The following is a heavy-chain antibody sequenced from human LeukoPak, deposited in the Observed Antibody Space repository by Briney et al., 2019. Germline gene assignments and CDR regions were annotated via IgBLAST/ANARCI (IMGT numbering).Heavy chain of an antibody. J-gene: IGHJ4*02. CDR2: KKQDGSEK. CDR1: GFTFSSYW. D-gene: IGHD4-17*01. Sequence: GGSLRLSCAASGFTFSSYWMSWVRQAPGKGLEWVANKKQDGSEKYYVDSVKGRFTISRDNAKNSLYLQMNSLKAEDTAVYYCARAVVYGDYQIFDYWGQGTLVTVSS. CDR3: ARAVVYGDYQIFDY. V-gene: IGHV3-7*01.